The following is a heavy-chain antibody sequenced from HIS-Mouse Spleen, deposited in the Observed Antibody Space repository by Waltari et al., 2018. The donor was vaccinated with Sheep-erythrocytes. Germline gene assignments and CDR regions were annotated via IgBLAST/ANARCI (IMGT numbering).Heavy chain of an antibody. CDR2: IYYSGST. V-gene: IGHV4-31*03. Sequence: QVQLQESGPGLVKPSQTLSLTCTVSGGSISSRGYYWSWIRQHPGKGLEWIGYIYYSGSTYYNPSLKSRVTISVDTSKNQFSLKLSSVTAADTAVYYCARALIITMVRGVTSNWFDPWGQGTLVTVSS. CDR1: GGSISSRGYY. D-gene: IGHD3-10*01. CDR3: ARALIITMVRGVTSNWFDP. J-gene: IGHJ5*02.